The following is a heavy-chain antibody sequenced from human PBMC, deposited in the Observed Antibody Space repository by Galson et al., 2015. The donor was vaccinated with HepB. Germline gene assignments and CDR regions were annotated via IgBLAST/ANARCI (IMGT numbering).Heavy chain of an antibody. CDR3: ARGGRGRSSGCPTGY. Sequence: SVKASCKASGYTFTGYYMHWVRQAPGQGLEWMGWINPNSGGTNYAQKFQGRVTMTRDTSISTAYMELSRLRSDDTAVYYCARGGRGRSSGCPTGYWGQGTLVTVSS. J-gene: IGHJ4*02. CDR2: INPNSGGT. D-gene: IGHD6-19*01. V-gene: IGHV1-2*02. CDR1: GYTFTGYY.